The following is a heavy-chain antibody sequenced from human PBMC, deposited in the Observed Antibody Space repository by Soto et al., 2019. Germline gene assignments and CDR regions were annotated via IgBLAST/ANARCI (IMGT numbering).Heavy chain of an antibody. D-gene: IGHD2-8*01. CDR2: VYYRGRS. CDR1: GGSVSNSNYY. V-gene: IGHV4-39*01. J-gene: IGHJ4*02. Sequence: ASETLSLTCTVSGGSVSNSNYYWGWIRQSPGKGLEWIGSVYYRGRSYSKSSVKSRVTISVDTSKNQFSLNLNSVTASDTAVYFCVSQRTSVLTQAYFDYWGPGALVTVSS. CDR3: VSQRTSVLTQAYFDY.